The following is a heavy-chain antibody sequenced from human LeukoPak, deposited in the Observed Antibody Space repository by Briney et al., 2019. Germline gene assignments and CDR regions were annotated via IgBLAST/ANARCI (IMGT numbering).Heavy chain of an antibody. J-gene: IGHJ4*02. D-gene: IGHD3-22*01. CDR3: ARGGWLPDY. CDR1: GFTFSSYS. CDR2: IDSSSSYI. Sequence: KPGGSLRLSCAASGFTFSSYSINWVRQAPGKGLEWVSSIDSSSSYIYYADSVKGRFTISRDNAKNSLFLQMNSLRAGDTAVYYCARGGWLPDYWGQGTLVTVSS. V-gene: IGHV3-21*01.